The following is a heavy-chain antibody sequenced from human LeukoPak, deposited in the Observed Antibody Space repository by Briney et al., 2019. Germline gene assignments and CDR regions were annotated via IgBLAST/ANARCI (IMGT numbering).Heavy chain of an antibody. D-gene: IGHD3-22*01. CDR3: ARSTQPTYYYDSSGYYYFDY. J-gene: IGHJ4*02. Sequence: GESLKISCKGSGYSFTTYWLGWVRQMPGKGLEWMGIIYPGDSDARYSPSFQGQVSISVDTSLSTAYLQGSSLKASDTAIYYCARSTQPTYYYDSSGYYYFDYWGQGTLVTVSS. V-gene: IGHV5-51*01. CDR1: GYSFTTYW. CDR2: IYPGDSDA.